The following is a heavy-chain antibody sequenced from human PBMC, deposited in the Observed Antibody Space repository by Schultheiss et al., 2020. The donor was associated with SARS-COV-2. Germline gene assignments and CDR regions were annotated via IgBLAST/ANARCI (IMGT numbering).Heavy chain of an antibody. V-gene: IGHV3-74*01. CDR2: IKSDGRST. Sequence: SCVASGFTFSSYWMHWVRQAPGKGLVWVSRIKSDGRSTSYADSVKGRFTISRDNAKNTLYLQMNSLRVEDTAVYYCASGYYYDSSGSWGGDFDLWGRGTLVTVSS. J-gene: IGHJ2*01. D-gene: IGHD3-22*01. CDR3: ASGYYYDSSGSWGGDFDL. CDR1: GFTFSSYW.